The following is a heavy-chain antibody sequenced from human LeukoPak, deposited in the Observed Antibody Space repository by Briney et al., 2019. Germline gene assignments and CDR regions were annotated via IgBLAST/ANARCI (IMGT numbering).Heavy chain of an antibody. J-gene: IGHJ5*02. D-gene: IGHD3-3*01. V-gene: IGHV4-59*01. Sequence: ETLSLTCTVSGGSISSYYWSWIRQPPGKGLEWIGYIYYSGSTNYNPSLKSRVTISVDTSKNQFSLKLSSVTAADTAVYYYARNVDYDFWSGYYWFDPWGQGTLVTVSS. CDR3: ARNVDYDFWSGYYWFDP. CDR2: IYYSGST. CDR1: GGSISSYY.